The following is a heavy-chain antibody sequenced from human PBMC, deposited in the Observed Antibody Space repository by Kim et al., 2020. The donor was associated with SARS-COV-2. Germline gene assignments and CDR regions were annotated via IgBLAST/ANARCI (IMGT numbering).Heavy chain of an antibody. D-gene: IGHD6-13*01. J-gene: IGHJ6*02. CDR1: GYTFTSYA. Sequence: ASVKVSCKASGYTFTSYAMNWVRQAPGQGLEWMGWINTNTGNPTYAQGFTGRFVFSLDTSVSTAYLQISSLKAEDTAVYYCARDFAAADSINLWRNYYYYGMDVWGQGTTVTVSS. V-gene: IGHV7-4-1*02. CDR3: ARDFAAADSINLWRNYYYYGMDV. CDR2: INTNTGNP.